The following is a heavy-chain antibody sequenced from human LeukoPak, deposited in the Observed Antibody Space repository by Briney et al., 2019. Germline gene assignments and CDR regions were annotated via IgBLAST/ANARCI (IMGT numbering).Heavy chain of an antibody. CDR1: GSIFDSFW. J-gene: IGHJ4*02. Sequence: GESLQISCKGSGSIFDSFWIAWVRQLPGEGLEWMGIISPGDSDSRHSPSFQGQVAISADKSISTAYLQWSSLKASDTAMYYCARHTNYDSSGYSNYWGQGTLVTVSS. CDR3: ARHTNYDSSGYSNY. CDR2: ISPGDSDS. V-gene: IGHV5-51*01. D-gene: IGHD3-22*01.